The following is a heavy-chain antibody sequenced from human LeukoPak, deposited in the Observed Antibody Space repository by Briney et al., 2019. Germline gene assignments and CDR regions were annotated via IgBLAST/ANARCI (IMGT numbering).Heavy chain of an antibody. CDR2: ISYNGGST. CDR3: ASLDGTDY. V-gene: IGHV3-64*01. Sequence: TGGSLRLSCAASGFTVNNYAMHWVRQAPGMGLEYVSAISYNGGSTYYANSVKGRFTISRDNSKNTLYLQMGSLRAEDMAVYYCASLDGTDYWGQGTLVTVSS. CDR1: GFTVNNYA. J-gene: IGHJ4*02.